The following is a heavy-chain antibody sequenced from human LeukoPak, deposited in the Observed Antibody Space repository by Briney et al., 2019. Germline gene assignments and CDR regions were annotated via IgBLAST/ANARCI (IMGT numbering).Heavy chain of an antibody. D-gene: IGHD3-3*02. CDR3: ARDTRRIRDYYYGMDV. V-gene: IGHV4-31*03. J-gene: IGHJ6*02. Sequence: SQTLSLTCTVSGGSISSGGYYWSWIRQHPGKGLEWIGYIYYSGSTYYNPSLKSRVTISVDTSKNQFSLRLSSVTAADTAVYYCARDTRRIRDYYYGMDVWGQGTTVTVSS. CDR1: GGSISSGGYY. CDR2: IYYSGST.